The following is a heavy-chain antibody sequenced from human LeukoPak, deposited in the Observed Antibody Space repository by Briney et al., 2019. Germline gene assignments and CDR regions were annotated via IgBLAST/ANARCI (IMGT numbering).Heavy chain of an antibody. CDR3: ARALGPCSGGSCYTTTSFDY. CDR1: GFTFDDYG. D-gene: IGHD2-15*01. J-gene: IGHJ4*02. Sequence: PGGSLRLSCAASGFTFDDYGMSWVRQAPGKGLEWVSGINWNGGSTGYADSVKGRFTISRDNAKNSLYLQMNSLRAEDTALYYCARALGPCSGGSCYTTTSFDYWGQGTLVTVSS. V-gene: IGHV3-20*04. CDR2: INWNGGST.